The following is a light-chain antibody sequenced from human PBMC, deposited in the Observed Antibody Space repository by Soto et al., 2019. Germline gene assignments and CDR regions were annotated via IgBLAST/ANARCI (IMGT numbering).Light chain of an antibody. J-gene: IGKJ4*01. CDR2: DAS. CDR3: QQRSSWPLT. V-gene: IGKV3-11*01. Sequence: EIVLTQSPATPSLSPGERATLSCRASQSINIYLGWYQQKPGQAPRLLISDASNRATGIPARFSGSGSGTDFSLTISSLETEDFAVYYCQQRSSWPLTFGGGTKVEIK. CDR1: QSINIY.